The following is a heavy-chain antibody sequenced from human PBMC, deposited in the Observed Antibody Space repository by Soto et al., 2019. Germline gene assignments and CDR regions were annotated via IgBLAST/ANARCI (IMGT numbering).Heavy chain of an antibody. CDR3: ARQGYCSGGSCFISFDY. CDR1: GGSISSSSYY. CDR2: IYYSGST. Sequence: QLQLQESGPGLVKPSETLSLTCTVSGGSISSSSYYWGWIRQPPGKGLEWIGSIYYSGSTYYNPSLKSRVTISVDTSKNQFSLKLSSVTAADTAVYYCARQGYCSGGSCFISFDYWGQGTLVTVSS. D-gene: IGHD2-15*01. J-gene: IGHJ4*02. V-gene: IGHV4-39*01.